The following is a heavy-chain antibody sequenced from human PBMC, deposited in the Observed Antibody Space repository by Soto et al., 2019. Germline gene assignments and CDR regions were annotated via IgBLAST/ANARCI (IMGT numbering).Heavy chain of an antibody. CDR2: IYYSGST. CDR3: ARAHNWHDAYFDY. Sequence: PSETLSLTCTVSGGSISSYYWSWIRQPPGKGLEWIGYIYYSGSTNYNPSLKSRVTISVDTSKNQFSLKLNSVTAADTAVYYCARAHNWHDAYFDYWGRGTXVTVSS. CDR1: GGSISSYY. V-gene: IGHV4-59*01. D-gene: IGHD1-1*01. J-gene: IGHJ4*02.